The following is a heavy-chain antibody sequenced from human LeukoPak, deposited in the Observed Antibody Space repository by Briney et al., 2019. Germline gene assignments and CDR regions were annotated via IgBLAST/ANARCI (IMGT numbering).Heavy chain of an antibody. CDR1: GFTFSSYG. D-gene: IGHD5-18*01. V-gene: IGHV3-30*03. CDR3: ARPSDYSYGYFDY. CDR2: ISYDGSNK. J-gene: IGHJ4*02. Sequence: GRSLRLSCAASGFTFSSYGMHWVRQAPGKGLEWVAVISYDGSNKYYADSVKGRFTISRDNSKNTLYLQMNSLRAEDMAVYYCARPSDYSYGYFDYWGQGTLVTVSS.